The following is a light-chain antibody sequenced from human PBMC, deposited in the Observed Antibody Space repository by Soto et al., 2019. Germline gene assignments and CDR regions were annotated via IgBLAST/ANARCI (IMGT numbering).Light chain of an antibody. CDR2: EVS. V-gene: IGLV2-14*01. Sequence: QSALTQPASVSGSPGQSITISCTGTSSDVGGYNYVSWYQQHPGRAPKLMIYEVSNRPSGVSNRFSGSKSGDTASLTISGLQAEDEADYYCSSYTSSKTVLFGGGTQLTVL. CDR3: SSYTSSKTVL. J-gene: IGLJ2*01. CDR1: SSDVGGYNY.